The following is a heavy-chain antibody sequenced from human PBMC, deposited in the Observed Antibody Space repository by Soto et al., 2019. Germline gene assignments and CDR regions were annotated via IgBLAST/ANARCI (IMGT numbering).Heavy chain of an antibody. CDR2: IYYSGST. D-gene: IGHD5-12*01. Sequence: SETMYLTCTVSGGTISSSSYYWGWIRQPPGKGLEWIGSIYYSGSTYYNPSLKSRVTISVDTSKNQFSLKLSSVTAADTAVYYCVRHAQWIIRAYWGQGSLVTVSS. V-gene: IGHV4-39*01. CDR3: VRHAQWIIRAY. CDR1: GGTISSSSYY. J-gene: IGHJ4*02.